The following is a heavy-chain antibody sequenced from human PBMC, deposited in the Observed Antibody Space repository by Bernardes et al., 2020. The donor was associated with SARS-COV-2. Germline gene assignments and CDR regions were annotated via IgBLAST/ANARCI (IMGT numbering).Heavy chain of an antibody. V-gene: IGHV3-30*03. CDR2: ISHDGSNK. CDR1: GFTFSTYG. Sequence: GGSLRLSCAASGFTFSTYGMHWLRQAPGKGLEWVAAISHDGSNKFYTDSVKGRFSISRDNSKNTLFLEMNNLRGEDTAVYYCASRPRRVAGTIIDYWGQGTLVTVSS. CDR3: ASRPRRVAGTIIDY. J-gene: IGHJ4*02. D-gene: IGHD6-19*01.